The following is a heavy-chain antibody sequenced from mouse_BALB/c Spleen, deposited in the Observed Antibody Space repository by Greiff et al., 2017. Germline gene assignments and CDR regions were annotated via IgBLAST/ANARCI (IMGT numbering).Heavy chain of an antibody. Sequence: VHLVESGPEVVRPGVSVKISCKGSGYTFTDYAMHWVKQSHAKSLEWIGVISTYNGNTNYNQKFKGKATMTVDKSSSTAYMELARLTSEDSAIYYCAKEGLYGYVWFAYWGQGTLVTVSA. D-gene: IGHD2-2*01. V-gene: IGHV1-67*01. J-gene: IGHJ3*01. CDR1: GYTFTDYA. CDR2: ISTYNGNT. CDR3: AKEGLYGYVWFAY.